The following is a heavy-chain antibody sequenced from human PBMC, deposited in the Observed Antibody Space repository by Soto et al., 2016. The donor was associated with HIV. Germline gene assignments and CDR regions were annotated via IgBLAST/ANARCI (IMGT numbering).Heavy chain of an antibody. V-gene: IGHV3-48*01. Sequence: VQLVESGGGLVQSGGSLRLSCAASEFTFSGYNMNWVRQAPGKGLEWVSYISSSSSTKYYADSVKGRFTISRDNAKNSLYLQMNSLRAEDTALYYCARRSNTVNPVYWYFDLWGPGTLVTVSS. CDR2: ISSSSSTK. CDR1: EFTFSGYN. J-gene: IGHJ2*01. CDR3: ARRSNTVNPVYWYFDL. D-gene: IGHD4-17*01.